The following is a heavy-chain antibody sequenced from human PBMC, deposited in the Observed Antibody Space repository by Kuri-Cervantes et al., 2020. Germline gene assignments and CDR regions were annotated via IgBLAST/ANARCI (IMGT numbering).Heavy chain of an antibody. D-gene: IGHD2-2*02. CDR3: AREGTHQLLYGGDYYYYYGMDV. V-gene: IGHV1-46*01. CDR1: GYTFTSYY. Sequence: ASVKVSCKASGYTFTSYYMHWVRQAPGQGLEWMGIINPSGGSTSYAQKFQGRVTMTRDTSTSTVYMELSSLRSEDTAVYYCAREGTHQLLYGGDYYYYYGMDVWGQGTTVTVSS. CDR2: INPSGGST. J-gene: IGHJ6*02.